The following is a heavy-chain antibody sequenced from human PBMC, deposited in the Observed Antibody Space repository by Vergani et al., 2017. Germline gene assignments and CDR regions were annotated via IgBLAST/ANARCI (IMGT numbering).Heavy chain of an antibody. CDR3: ARDEYYYDSSGYYYGYFQH. J-gene: IGHJ1*01. CDR2: ISSSSSYI. Sequence: EVQLVESGGGLVKPGGSLRLSCAASGFTFSSYSMNWVRQAPGKGLEWVSSISSSSSYIYYADSVKGRFTISRDNAKNSLYLQMNSLRAEDTAVYYCARDEYYYDSSGYYYGYFQHWGQGTLVTVSS. CDR1: GFTFSSYS. V-gene: IGHV3-21*04. D-gene: IGHD3-22*01.